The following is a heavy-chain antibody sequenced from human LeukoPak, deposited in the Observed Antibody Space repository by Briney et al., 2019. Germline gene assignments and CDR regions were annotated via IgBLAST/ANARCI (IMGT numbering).Heavy chain of an antibody. J-gene: IGHJ4*02. V-gene: IGHV3-30*18. D-gene: IGHD2-15*01. CDR2: ISYDENTK. CDR1: GFTFSTNG. Sequence: GGSLRLSCAASGFTFSTNGMHWVRQAPGKGLEWVAVISYDENTKYNADSVKGRFTISRDNSKNTLYLQMNSLRAEDTAVYYCAKEYCGGGRCNDDFFDYWGQGTLVTVSS. CDR3: AKEYCGGGRCNDDFFDY.